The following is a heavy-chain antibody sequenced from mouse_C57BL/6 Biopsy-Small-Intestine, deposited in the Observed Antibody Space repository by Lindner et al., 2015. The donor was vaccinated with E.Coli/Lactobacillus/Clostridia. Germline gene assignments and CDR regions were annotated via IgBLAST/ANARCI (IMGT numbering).Heavy chain of an antibody. V-gene: IGHV1-18*01. Sequence: EVQLQESGPELVKPGASVKIPCKASGYTFTDYNMDWAKQSHGKSLEWIGDINPNNGGTIYNQKFKGKATLTVDKSSSTAYMELRSLTSEDTAVYYCATGFAYWGQGTLVTVSA. CDR1: GYTFTDYN. CDR2: INPNNGGT. J-gene: IGHJ3*01. CDR3: ATGFAY.